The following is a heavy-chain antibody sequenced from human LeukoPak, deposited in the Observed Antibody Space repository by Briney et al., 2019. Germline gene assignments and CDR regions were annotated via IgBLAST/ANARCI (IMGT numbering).Heavy chain of an antibody. CDR1: GFTFSDYY. CDR2: ISSSGNTT. Sequence: GGSLRLSCAASGFTFSDYYMSWIRQAPGKGLECVSYISSSGNTTYHADSVKGRFTISRDNAKSSLYLQMSSLRAKDTAVYYCARDGGSSWYFDYWGQGTLVTVSS. D-gene: IGHD6-13*01. J-gene: IGHJ4*02. CDR3: ARDGGSSWYFDY. V-gene: IGHV3-11*04.